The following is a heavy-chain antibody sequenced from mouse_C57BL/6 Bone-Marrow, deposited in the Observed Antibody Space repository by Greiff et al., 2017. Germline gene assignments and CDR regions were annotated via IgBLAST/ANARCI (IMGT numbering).Heavy chain of an antibody. CDR1: GFNIKDYY. J-gene: IGHJ1*03. D-gene: IGHD1-1*01. V-gene: IGHV14-2*01. CDR3: ARWPYTTVVDTGYFDV. CDR2: IDPEDGET. Sequence: VQLQQSGAELVKPGASVKLSCTASGFNIKDYYMHWVKQRTEQGLEWIGRIDPEDGETKYAPNFQGKATITADTSSNTAYLQLSSLTSEDTAVYYCARWPYTTVVDTGYFDVWGTGTTVTVSS.